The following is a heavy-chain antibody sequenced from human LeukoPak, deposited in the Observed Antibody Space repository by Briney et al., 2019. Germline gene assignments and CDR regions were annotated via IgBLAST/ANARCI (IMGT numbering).Heavy chain of an antibody. CDR1: GFTFDDYA. V-gene: IGHV3-43*01. J-gene: IGHJ4*02. CDR2: ISWDGGST. CDR3: ANEDDY. Sequence: GGSLRLSCAASGFTFDDYAMHWVRQAPGKGLEWVSLISWDGGSTYYADSVKGRFTISRDNSKNSLYLQMNSLRTEDTALYYCANEDDYWGQGTLVTVSS.